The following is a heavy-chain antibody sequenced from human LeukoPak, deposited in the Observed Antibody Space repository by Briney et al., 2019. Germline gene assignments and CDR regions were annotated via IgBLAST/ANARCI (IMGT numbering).Heavy chain of an antibody. CDR3: ARDRDVGDFDY. V-gene: IGHV3-74*01. D-gene: IGHD3-16*01. CDR1: GFTFSSYW. CDR2: INSDGSST. J-gene: IGHJ4*02. Sequence: PGGSLRLSXAASGFTFSSYWMHWVRQAPGKGLVWVSRINSDGSSTSYADSVKGRFTISRDNAKNTLYLQMNSLRAEDTAVYYCARDRDVGDFDYWGQGTLVTVSS.